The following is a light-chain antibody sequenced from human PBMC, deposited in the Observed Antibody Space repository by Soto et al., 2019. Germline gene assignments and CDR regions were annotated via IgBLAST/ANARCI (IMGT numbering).Light chain of an antibody. J-gene: IGLJ2*01. CDR2: EVT. V-gene: IGLV2-14*01. CDR3: SSYTGGGVV. CDR1: SSDVGGYNY. Sequence: QSVLTQPASVSGSPGQSITISCTGTSSDVGGYNYVSWYQQHPGKAPKLMIYEVTHRPSGTSNRFSGSKSGNTASLTISGLQAEDEADYYCSSYTGGGVVFGGGTNVTVL.